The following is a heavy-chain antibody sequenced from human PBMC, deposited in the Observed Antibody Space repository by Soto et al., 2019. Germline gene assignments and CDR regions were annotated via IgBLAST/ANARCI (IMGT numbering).Heavy chain of an antibody. CDR2: IYYSGST. V-gene: IGHV4-39*01. CDR1: GGSISSSSYY. D-gene: IGHD3-3*01. CDR3: ARRKGSGYLYYYYYYMDV. Sequence: QLQLQESGPGLVKPSETLSLTCTVSGGSISSSSYYWGWIRQPPGKGLEWIGSIYYSGSTYYNPSLKSRVTISVDTSKNQFSLKLSSVTAADTAVYYCARRKGSGYLYYYYYYMDVWGKGTTVTVSS. J-gene: IGHJ6*03.